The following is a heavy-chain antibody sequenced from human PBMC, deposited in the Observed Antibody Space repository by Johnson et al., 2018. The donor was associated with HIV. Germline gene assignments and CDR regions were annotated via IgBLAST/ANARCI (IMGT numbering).Heavy chain of an antibody. CDR3: ARDRSIAVAGRRDAFDI. V-gene: IGHV3-9*01. Sequence: VQLVESGGGLVQPGRSLRLSCAASGFTFDDYAMHWVRQAPGKGLEWVSGISWNSGSIGYADSVKGRFTISRDNAKNSLYLQMNSLRAEDTAVYYCARDRSIAVAGRRDAFDIWGQGTMVTVSS. J-gene: IGHJ3*02. CDR1: GFTFDDYA. CDR2: ISWNSGSI. D-gene: IGHD6-19*01.